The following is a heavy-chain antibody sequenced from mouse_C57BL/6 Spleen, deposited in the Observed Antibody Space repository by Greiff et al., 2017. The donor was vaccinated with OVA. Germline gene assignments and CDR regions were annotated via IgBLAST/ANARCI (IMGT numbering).Heavy chain of an antibody. CDR1: GFTFSSYA. V-gene: IGHV5-4*03. J-gene: IGHJ2*01. D-gene: IGHD2-3*01. CDR3: ARGGGYSPFDY. CDR2: ISDGGSYT. Sequence: EVMLVESGGGLVKPGGSLKLSCAASGFTFSSYAMSWVRQTPEKRLEWVATISDGGSYTYYPDNVKGRFTISRDNAKNNLYLQMSHLKSEDTAMYYCARGGGYSPFDYWGQGTTLTVSS.